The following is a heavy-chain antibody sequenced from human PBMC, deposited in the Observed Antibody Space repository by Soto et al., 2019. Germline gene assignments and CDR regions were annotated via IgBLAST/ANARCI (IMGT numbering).Heavy chain of an antibody. V-gene: IGHV3-11*06. CDR3: ATPGVIAAAEFDY. D-gene: IGHD6-13*01. CDR1: GFTFSDYY. J-gene: IGHJ4*02. CDR2: ISSSSSYT. Sequence: QVQLVESGGGLVKPGGSLRLSCAASGFTFSDYYMSWIRQAPGKGLEWVSYISSSSSYTNYADSVKGRFTISRDNAKNSLYLQMNSLRAEDTAVYYCATPGVIAAAEFDYWGQGTLVTVSS.